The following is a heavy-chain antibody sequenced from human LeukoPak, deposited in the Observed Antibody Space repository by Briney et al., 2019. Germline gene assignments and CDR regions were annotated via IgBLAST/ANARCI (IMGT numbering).Heavy chain of an antibody. CDR1: GFTFSNYG. J-gene: IGHJ4*02. V-gene: IGHV3-23*01. CDR3: ARDRRLASFDY. Sequence: GATLRLSCAASGFTFSNYGMNWVRQAPGKRLEWVSGVTGRGENTYYADSVKGRFTISRDNSKNTLYLQMNSLRTEDAAIYYCARDRRLASFDYGGQGTLVTVSS. CDR2: VTGRGENT. D-gene: IGHD6-25*01.